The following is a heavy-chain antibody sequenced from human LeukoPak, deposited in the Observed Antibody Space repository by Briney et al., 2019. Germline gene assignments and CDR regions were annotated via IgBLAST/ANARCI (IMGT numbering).Heavy chain of an antibody. J-gene: IGHJ3*02. CDR3: ARQSGSYRGNTYDAFDI. V-gene: IGHV5-51*01. CDR1: GYSFTSYW. CDR2: IYPGDSDT. Sequence: GESLKISCKGSGYSFTSYWTGWVRQMPGKGLEWMGIIYPGDSDTRYSPSFQGQVTISADKSISTAYLQWSSLKASDTAMYYCARQSGSYRGNTYDAFDIWGQGTMVTVSS. D-gene: IGHD1-26*01.